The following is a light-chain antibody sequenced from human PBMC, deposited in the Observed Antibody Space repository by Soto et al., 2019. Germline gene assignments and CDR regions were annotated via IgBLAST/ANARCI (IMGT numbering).Light chain of an antibody. Sequence: QSALTQPRSVSGSPGQSVTISCTGTNSDVSGYKYVSWYQQYPGKAPKLMIYDVSKRPSGVPDRFSGSKSVNTASLTISGLQAEDEADYFCCSYAGSYSYVFGTGTMVTVL. CDR3: CSYAGSYSYV. CDR1: NSDVSGYKY. J-gene: IGLJ1*01. V-gene: IGLV2-11*01. CDR2: DVS.